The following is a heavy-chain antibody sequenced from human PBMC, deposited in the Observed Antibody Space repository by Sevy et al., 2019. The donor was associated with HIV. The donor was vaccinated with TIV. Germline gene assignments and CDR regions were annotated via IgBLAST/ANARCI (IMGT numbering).Heavy chain of an antibody. J-gene: IGHJ4*02. CDR1: GFTFDDYA. CDR2: ISWNSGSI. D-gene: IGHD3-10*01. V-gene: IGHV3-9*01. CDR3: AKDLGGTMVRGVIVEPGPLDY. Sequence: GGSLRLSCAASGFTFDDYAMHWVRQAPGKGLEWVSGISWNSGSIGYADSVKGRFTISRDNAKNSLYLQMNSLRAEDTALYYCAKDLGGTMVRGVIVEPGPLDYWGQGTLVTVSS.